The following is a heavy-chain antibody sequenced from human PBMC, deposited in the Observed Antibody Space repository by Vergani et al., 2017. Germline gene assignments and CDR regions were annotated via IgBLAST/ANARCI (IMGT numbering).Heavy chain of an antibody. J-gene: IGHJ6*02. CDR2: ISSSSSYI. Sequence: EVQLVESGGGLVKPGGSLRLSCAASGFTFSSYSMNWVRQAPGKGLEWVSSISSSSSYIYYADSVKGRFTISRENAKNSLYLQMNSLRAEDTAVYYCARDHSRIQLWYGEGNXMDVWGQGTTVTVSS. V-gene: IGHV3-21*01. D-gene: IGHD5-18*01. CDR1: GFTFSSYS. CDR3: ARDHSRIQLWYGEGNXMDV.